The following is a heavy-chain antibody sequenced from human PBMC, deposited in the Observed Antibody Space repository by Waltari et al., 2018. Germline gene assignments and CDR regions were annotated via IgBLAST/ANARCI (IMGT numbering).Heavy chain of an antibody. J-gene: IGHJ4*02. CDR1: GFTFRNYP. CDR2: IGGSGGTT. D-gene: IGHD1-1*01. Sequence: EVQLLESGGGLVQPGGSLRLACAASGFTFRNYPVSWVPQAPVKGLEWVSAIGGSGGTTYFADSVKGRFTISRDNSKDTLYLQMNSLRSEDTSVYYCAKLPTATSFLDYWGQGTLVTVSS. CDR3: AKLPTATSFLDY. V-gene: IGHV3-23*01.